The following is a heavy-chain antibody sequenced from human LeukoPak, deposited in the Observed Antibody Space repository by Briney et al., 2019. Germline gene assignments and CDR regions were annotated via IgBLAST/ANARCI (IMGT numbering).Heavy chain of an antibody. Sequence: GGSLRLSCAASGFIFRNYGMHWVRQAPGKGLEWVAVISYDGSNKFYADSVKGRFTVSRDNSKNTLFLQMNSLTTEDTALYHCATGGASLFLDGFDVWGQGTMVTVSS. D-gene: IGHD4-23*01. V-gene: IGHV3-30*03. J-gene: IGHJ3*01. CDR3: ATGGASLFLDGFDV. CDR2: ISYDGSNK. CDR1: GFIFRNYG.